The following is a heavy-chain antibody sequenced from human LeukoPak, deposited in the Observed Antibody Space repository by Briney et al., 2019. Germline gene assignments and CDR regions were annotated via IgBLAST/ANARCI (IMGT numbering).Heavy chain of an antibody. Sequence: SETLSLTCAVSGGSISSGGYSWSWVRQPPGKGLEWIGYIYHSGSTYYNPSLKSRVTISVDTSKNQFSLKLSSVTAADTAVYYCARSSIAAAGVDYWGQGTLVTVSS. D-gene: IGHD6-13*01. J-gene: IGHJ4*02. CDR3: ARSSIAAAGVDY. CDR2: IYHSGST. V-gene: IGHV4-30-2*01. CDR1: GGSISSGGYS.